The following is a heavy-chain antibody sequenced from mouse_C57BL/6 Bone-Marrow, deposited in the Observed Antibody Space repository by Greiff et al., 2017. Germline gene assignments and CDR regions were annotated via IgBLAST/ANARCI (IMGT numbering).Heavy chain of an antibody. CDR1: GFTFSSYG. D-gene: IGHD2-3*01. Sequence: EVKLVESGGDLVKPGGSLKLSCAASGFTFSSYGMSWVRQTPDKRLEWVATISSGGSYTYYPDSVKGRFTISRDNAKNTLYLQMSSLKSEDTAMYYWARRFYDGYYDYFDYWGQGTTLTVSS. CDR2: ISSGGSYT. J-gene: IGHJ2*01. CDR3: ARRFYDGYYDYFDY. V-gene: IGHV5-6*02.